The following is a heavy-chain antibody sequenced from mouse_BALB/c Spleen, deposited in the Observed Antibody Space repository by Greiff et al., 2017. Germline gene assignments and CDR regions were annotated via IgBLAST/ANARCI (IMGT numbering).Heavy chain of an antibody. CDR2: ISSGSSTI. J-gene: IGHJ4*01. CDR3: ARVYYRYDGGDYYAMDY. CDR1: GFTFSSFG. Sequence: EVKVVESGGGLVQPGGSRKLSCAASGFTFSSFGMHWVRQAPEKGLEWVAYISSGSSTIYYADTVKGRFTISRDNPKNTLFLQMTSLRSEDTAMYYCARVYYRYDGGDYYAMDYWGQGTSVTVSS. D-gene: IGHD2-14*01. V-gene: IGHV5-17*02.